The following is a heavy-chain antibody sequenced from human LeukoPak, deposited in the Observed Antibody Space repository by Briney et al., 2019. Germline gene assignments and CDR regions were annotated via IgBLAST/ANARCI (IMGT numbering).Heavy chain of an antibody. Sequence: SETLSLTCTVSGGSLSSSGYYWGWLRQPPGKGLEWIGSIYYSGSTYYNPSLKSRVTISVDTSKNQFSLKLSSVTAADTAVYYCASRGRAIAAAGISYYYYMDVWGKGTTVTVSS. D-gene: IGHD6-13*01. V-gene: IGHV4-39*01. CDR3: ASRGRAIAAAGISYYYYMDV. CDR1: GGSLSSSGYY. J-gene: IGHJ6*03. CDR2: IYYSGST.